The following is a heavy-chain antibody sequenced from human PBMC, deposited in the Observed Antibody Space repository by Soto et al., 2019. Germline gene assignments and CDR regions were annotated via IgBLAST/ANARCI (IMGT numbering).Heavy chain of an antibody. CDR3: ARANREYYYDSSGYYYNWFDP. V-gene: IGHV1-24*01. D-gene: IGHD3-22*01. Sequence: GASVKVSCKVSGYTLTELSMHWVRQAPGKGLEWIGSFEPEDGKTIYAQKFQGRVTITADESTSTAYMELSSLRSEDTAVYYCARANREYYYDSSGYYYNWFDPWGQGTLVTVSS. CDR1: GYTLTELS. J-gene: IGHJ5*02. CDR2: FEPEDGKT.